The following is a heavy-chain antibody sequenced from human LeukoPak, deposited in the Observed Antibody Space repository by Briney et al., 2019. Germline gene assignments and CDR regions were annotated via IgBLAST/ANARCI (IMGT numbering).Heavy chain of an antibody. J-gene: IGHJ4*02. CDR1: GGTFSSYA. V-gene: IGHV1-69*01. CDR2: IIPIFGTA. Sequence: GSSVKVSCKASGGTFSSYAISWVRQAPGQGLEWMGGIIPIFGTANYAQKFQGRVTITADESTSTAYMELSNLRTEDTAVYYCAIDALPYCCGGSCYSKFDFWGQGTLVTVSS. CDR3: AIDALPYCCGGSCYSKFDF. D-gene: IGHD2-15*01.